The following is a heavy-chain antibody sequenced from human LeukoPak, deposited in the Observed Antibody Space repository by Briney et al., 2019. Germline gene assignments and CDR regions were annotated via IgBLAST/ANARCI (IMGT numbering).Heavy chain of an antibody. CDR3: ARGTSSIAVDFY. J-gene: IGHJ4*02. Sequence: ASVKVSCKASGYTYTGYYMHSVRQAPGQGLEWMGWINPNSGGTNYAQKFQGRVTMTRDTSISTAYMELSRLRSDDTAVYYCARGTSSIAVDFYWGQGTLVTVSS. D-gene: IGHD6-19*01. CDR1: GYTYTGYY. V-gene: IGHV1-2*02. CDR2: INPNSGGT.